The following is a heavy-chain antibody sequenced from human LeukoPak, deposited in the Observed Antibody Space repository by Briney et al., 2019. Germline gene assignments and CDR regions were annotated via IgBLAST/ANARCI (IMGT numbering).Heavy chain of an antibody. D-gene: IGHD3-3*01. CDR1: GGSFSGYY. CDR3: ASDHYDFWSGLGAFDI. CDR2: INHSGST. J-gene: IGHJ3*02. V-gene: IGHV4-34*01. Sequence: PSETLSLTCAVYGGSFSGYYWSWIRQPPGKGLEWIGEINHSGSTNYNPSLKSRVTISVDTSKNQFSLKLSSVTAADTAVYYCASDHYDFWSGLGAFDIWGQGTTVTVSS.